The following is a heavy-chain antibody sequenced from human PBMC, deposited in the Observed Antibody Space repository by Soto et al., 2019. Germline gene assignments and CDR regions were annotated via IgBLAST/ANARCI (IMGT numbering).Heavy chain of an antibody. CDR3: AREAIAVAGPGDFDY. CDR2: IYTSGST. Sequence: SETLSLTCTVSGGSISSYYWSWIRQPAGKGLGWIGRIYTSGSTNYNPSLKSRVTMSVDTSKNQFSLKLSSVTAADTAVYYCAREAIAVAGPGDFDYWGQGTLVTVSS. J-gene: IGHJ4*02. V-gene: IGHV4-4*07. CDR1: GGSISSYY. D-gene: IGHD6-19*01.